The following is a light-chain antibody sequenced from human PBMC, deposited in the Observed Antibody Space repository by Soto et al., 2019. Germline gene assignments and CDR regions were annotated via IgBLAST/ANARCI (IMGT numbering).Light chain of an antibody. CDR2: GAS. CDR3: QQYGSSSWT. CDR1: QSVSSSY. J-gene: IGKJ1*01. V-gene: IGKV3-20*01. Sequence: EIVLTQSPGTLSLSPGERATLSCRASQSVSSSYLAWYQQQPGQAPRLLIYGASSRATGIPDRFSGSGSGTEFSLTISRLEPEDFAVYYCQQYGSSSWTFGRGTKVEIK.